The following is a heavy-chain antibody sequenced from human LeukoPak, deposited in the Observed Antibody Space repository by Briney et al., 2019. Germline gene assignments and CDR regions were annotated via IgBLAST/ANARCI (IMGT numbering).Heavy chain of an antibody. J-gene: IGHJ6*02. CDR3: ARSGYCSGGSCQRAGGMDV. CDR1: GGSFSGYY. V-gene: IGHV4-34*01. D-gene: IGHD2-15*01. Sequence: SETLSLTCAVYGGSFSGYYWSWIRQPPGEGLEWIGEINHSGCTNYNPSLKSRVTISVDTSKNQFSLKLSSVTAADTAVYYCARSGYCSGGSCQRAGGMDVWGQGTTVTVSS. CDR2: INHSGCT.